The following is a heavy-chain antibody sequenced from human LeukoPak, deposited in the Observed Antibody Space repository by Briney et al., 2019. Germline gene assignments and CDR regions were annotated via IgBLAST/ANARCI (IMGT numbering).Heavy chain of an antibody. CDR1: GFTFDDYA. Sequence: GRSLRLSCAASGFTFDDYAMHWVRQAPGKGLEWVSGISWNSGSIGYADSVKGRFTISRDNAKNSLYLQMNSLRAEDTALYYCAKDLAAATPYGMDVWGQGTTVTASS. J-gene: IGHJ6*02. CDR3: AKDLAAATPYGMDV. D-gene: IGHD6-13*01. CDR2: ISWNSGSI. V-gene: IGHV3-9*01.